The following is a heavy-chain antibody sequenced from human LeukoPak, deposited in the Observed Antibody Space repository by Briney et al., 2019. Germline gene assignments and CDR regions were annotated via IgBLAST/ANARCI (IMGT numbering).Heavy chain of an antibody. Sequence: ASVKVSCKASGYTFTSYDINWVRQATGQGLEWMGWMNPNSGNTGYAQKFQGRVTMTRNTSISTAYMELSSLRSEDTAVYYRAATLVVPAAIAFDYWGQGTLVTVSS. V-gene: IGHV1-8*01. J-gene: IGHJ4*02. CDR2: MNPNSGNT. CDR3: AATLVVPAAIAFDY. D-gene: IGHD2-2*01. CDR1: GYTFTSYD.